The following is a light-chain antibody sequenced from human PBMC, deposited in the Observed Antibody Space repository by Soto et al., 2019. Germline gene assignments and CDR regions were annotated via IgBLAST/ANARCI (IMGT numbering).Light chain of an antibody. CDR2: GAS. CDR1: QSVSSSY. V-gene: IGKV3-20*01. J-gene: IGKJ2*01. CDR3: QQYGSSPYT. Sequence: EIVLTQSPGTLSLSPGERATLSCRASQSVSSSYLAWYQQKPGQAPRLLIYGASSRATGIPDRFSGSGSGTDFTLTISRLEPENFAMYYWQQYGSSPYTFGQGTKLEIK.